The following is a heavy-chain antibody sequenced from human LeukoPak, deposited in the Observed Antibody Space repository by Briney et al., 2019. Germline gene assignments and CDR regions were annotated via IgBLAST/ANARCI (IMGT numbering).Heavy chain of an antibody. V-gene: IGHV3-7*01. D-gene: IGHD6-19*01. CDR2: IKEDGSEK. J-gene: IGHJ4*02. CDR3: ACSIAVGY. CDR1: GFTFSGYW. Sequence: GGSLTRSCAASGFTFSGYWMTWVRLAPGKGLEWVANIKEDGSEKHYADSVKGRFTISRDNAKNSLYLQMDTLRFEDTAVYYCACSIAVGYWGQGDLVSVSS.